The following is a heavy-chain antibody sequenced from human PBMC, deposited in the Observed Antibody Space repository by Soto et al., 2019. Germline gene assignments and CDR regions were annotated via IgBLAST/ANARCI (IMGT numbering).Heavy chain of an antibody. V-gene: IGHV1-2*02. Sequence: GASVKVSCKASGYTFTGYYMHWVRQAPGQGLEWMGWINPNSGGTNYAQKFQGRVTMTRDTSISTAYMELSRLRSDDTAVYYCAREDTAMALYYYYYYGMDVWGQGTTVTVSS. CDR2: INPNSGGT. CDR1: GYTFTGYY. D-gene: IGHD5-18*01. J-gene: IGHJ6*02. CDR3: AREDTAMALYYYYYYGMDV.